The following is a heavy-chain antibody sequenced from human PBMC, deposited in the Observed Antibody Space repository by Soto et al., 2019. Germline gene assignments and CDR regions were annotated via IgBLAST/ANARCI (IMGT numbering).Heavy chain of an antibody. D-gene: IGHD3-10*01. CDR2: ISGSGGST. CDR1: GFTFSSYA. CDR3: ANIKSLLQFGSMATHDAFDI. V-gene: IGHV3-23*01. J-gene: IGHJ3*02. Sequence: EVQLLESGGGLVQPGGSLRLSCEASGFTFSSYAMSWVRQAPGKGLEWVSAISGSGGSTYYADSVKGRFTISRDNSKNTLYLQMNSLRAEDTAVYYCANIKSLLQFGSMATHDAFDIWGQGTMVTVSS.